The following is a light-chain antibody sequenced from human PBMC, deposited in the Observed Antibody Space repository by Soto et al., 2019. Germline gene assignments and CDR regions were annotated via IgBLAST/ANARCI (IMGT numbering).Light chain of an antibody. J-gene: IGKJ1*01. CDR1: QSISSY. Sequence: DIQMTQSPSSLSASVGDRVTITCRASQSISSYLNWYQQKPGKAPKLQIYAASSLQSGVTSMFSGSGSGTDFTPTISSRQPEDFATYYCQQSYSTWTFGQGTKVEIK. CDR3: QQSYSTWT. CDR2: AAS. V-gene: IGKV1-39*01.